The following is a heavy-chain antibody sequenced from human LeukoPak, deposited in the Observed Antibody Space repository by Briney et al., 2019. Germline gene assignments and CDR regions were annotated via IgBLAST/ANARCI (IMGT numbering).Heavy chain of an antibody. V-gene: IGHV3-11*04. D-gene: IGHD3-16*01. CDR1: GLTFSDFY. CDR3: ARDYASEYMDV. J-gene: IGHJ6*03. Sequence: PGGSLRLSCEASGLTFSDFYMSWIRQAPGQGLEWLSYISTTGYTIYYADSVKGRFTISRDNTQNSLFLQMDSLRVEDTAVYYCARDYASEYMDVWGRGTTVTVSS. CDR2: ISTTGYTI.